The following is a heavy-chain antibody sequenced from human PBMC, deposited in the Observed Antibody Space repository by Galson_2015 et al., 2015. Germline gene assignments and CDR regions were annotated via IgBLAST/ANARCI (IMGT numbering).Heavy chain of an antibody. CDR3: ARGTYYYDSSGYYYPGVVDY. D-gene: IGHD3-22*01. Sequence: SVKVSCKASGGTFSSYTISWVRQAPGQGLEWMGRIIPILGIANYAQKFQGRVTITADKSTSTAYMELSSLRSEDTAVYYCARGTYYYDSSGYYYPGVVDYWGQGTLVTVSS. CDR1: GGTFSSYT. J-gene: IGHJ4*02. CDR2: IIPILGIA. V-gene: IGHV1-69*02.